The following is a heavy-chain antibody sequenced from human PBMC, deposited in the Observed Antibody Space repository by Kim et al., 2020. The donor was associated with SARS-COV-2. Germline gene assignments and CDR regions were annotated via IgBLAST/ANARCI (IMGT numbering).Heavy chain of an antibody. D-gene: IGHD3-22*01. V-gene: IGHV3-21*01. CDR3: ARVGYDSSGYDFDY. J-gene: IGHJ4*02. Sequence: ADSVKGRFTISRDNAKNSLYLQMNSLRAEDTAVYYCARVGYDSSGYDFDYWGQGTLVTVSS.